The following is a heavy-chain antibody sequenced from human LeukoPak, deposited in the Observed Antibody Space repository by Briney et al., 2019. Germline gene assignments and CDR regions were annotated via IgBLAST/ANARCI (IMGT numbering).Heavy chain of an antibody. J-gene: IGHJ6*04. Sequence: PGGSLRLSCAASGFTFSDYYMSWIRQAPGKGLEWVSYISSSGSTIYYADSVKGRFTISRDNAKNSLYLQMNSLRAEDTAVYYCARDQTTWLGYYYGMDVWGKGTTVTVSS. CDR2: ISSSGSTI. CDR1: GFTFSDYY. V-gene: IGHV3-11*01. CDR3: ARDQTTWLGYYYGMDV. D-gene: IGHD5-12*01.